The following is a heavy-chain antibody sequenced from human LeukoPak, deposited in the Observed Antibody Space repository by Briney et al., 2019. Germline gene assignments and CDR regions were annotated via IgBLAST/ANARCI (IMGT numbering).Heavy chain of an antibody. V-gene: IGHV4-61*02. CDR1: GGSISSSSYY. CDR3: AREMIAVAGERAFDY. Sequence: SETLSLTCTVSGGSISSSSYYWGWIRQPAGKGLEWIGRIYTSGSTNYNPSLKSRVTMSVDTSKNQFSLKLSSVTAADTAVYYCAREMIAVAGERAFDYWGQGTLVTVSS. J-gene: IGHJ4*02. CDR2: IYTSGST. D-gene: IGHD6-19*01.